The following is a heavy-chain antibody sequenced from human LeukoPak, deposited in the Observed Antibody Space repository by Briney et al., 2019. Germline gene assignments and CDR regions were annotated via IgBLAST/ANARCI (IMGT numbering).Heavy chain of an antibody. J-gene: IGHJ5*02. CDR1: GFNFSSYW. CDR3: ARALVVPAVEGAWFDP. CDR2: IQQDGSEK. V-gene: IGHV3-7*01. Sequence: GGSLRLSCAASGFNFSSYWMSWVRQAPGEGLEWVANIQQDGSEKYYVDSVKGRFTISRDNAKNSLYLQMNSLRAEDTAVYYCARALVVPAVEGAWFDPWGQGTLVTVSS. D-gene: IGHD2-2*01.